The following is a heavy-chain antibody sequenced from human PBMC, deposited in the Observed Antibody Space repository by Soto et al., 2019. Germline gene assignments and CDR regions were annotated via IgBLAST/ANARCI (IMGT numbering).Heavy chain of an antibody. V-gene: IGHV4-59*01. CDR2: IYYSGST. CDR1: GGSISSYY. J-gene: IGHJ5*02. Sequence: SETLSLPCTVSGGSISSYYWSWIPQPPGKGLEWIGYIYYSGSTNYNPSLKSRVTISVDTSKNQFSLKLSSVTAADTAVYYCARVRGMIVVTEANNWFDPWGQGTLVTVSS. CDR3: ARVRGMIVVTEANNWFDP. D-gene: IGHD3-22*01.